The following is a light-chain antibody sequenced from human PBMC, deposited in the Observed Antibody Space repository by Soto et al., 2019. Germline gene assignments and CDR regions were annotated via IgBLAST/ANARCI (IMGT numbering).Light chain of an antibody. Sequence: DIQMTQIPSTLPASVGDTITIICRASESISGWLAWYQQKPGKAPKLLIHDVSELRSGVPARFSGGGAGTEFILTISSRQPEDFATYFCQHYKSASPWTFGQGTKVEIK. CDR2: DVS. V-gene: IGKV1-5*02. CDR1: ESISGW. J-gene: IGKJ1*01. CDR3: QHYKSASPWT.